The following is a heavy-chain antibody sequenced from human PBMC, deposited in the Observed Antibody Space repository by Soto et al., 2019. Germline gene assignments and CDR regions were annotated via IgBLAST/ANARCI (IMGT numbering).Heavy chain of an antibody. CDR3: ARARPDILTGYYFFDY. CDR2: IGTAGDT. V-gene: IGHV3-13*01. J-gene: IGHJ4*02. CDR1: GFTFSSYD. D-gene: IGHD3-9*01. Sequence: VQLVESGGGLVQPGGSLRLSCAASGFTFSSYDMHWVRQATGKGLEWVSAIGTAGDTYYPGSVKGRFTISRENAKNSLYLQMNSLRAGDTAVYYCARARPDILTGYYFFDYWGQGTLVTVSS.